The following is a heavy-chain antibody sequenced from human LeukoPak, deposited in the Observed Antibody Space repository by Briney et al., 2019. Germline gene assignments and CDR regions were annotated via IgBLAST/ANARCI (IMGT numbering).Heavy chain of an antibody. J-gene: IGHJ6*03. Sequence: ASVKVSCKASGYTFTSYDINWVRQATGQGLAWMGWMNPNSGNTGYAQKFQGRVTITRNTSISTAYMELSSLRSEDTAVYYCARGGPQWGYYYYYMDVWGKGTTVTVSS. CDR1: GYTFTSYD. V-gene: IGHV1-8*03. CDR2: MNPNSGNT. CDR3: ARGGPQWGYYYYYMDV. D-gene: IGHD6-19*01.